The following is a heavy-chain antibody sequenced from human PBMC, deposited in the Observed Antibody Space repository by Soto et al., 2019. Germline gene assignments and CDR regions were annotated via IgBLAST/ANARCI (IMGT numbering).Heavy chain of an antibody. J-gene: IGHJ5*02. CDR1: GFTFSSYS. D-gene: IGHD2-15*01. CDR2: ISSSSSTI. CDR3: ARDLPRCSGGSCYPNWFDP. V-gene: IGHV3-48*01. Sequence: GGSPRLSCAASGFTFSSYSMNWVRQAPGKGLEWVSYISSSSSTIYYAVSVKGRFTISRDNAKNSLYLQMNSLRAEDTAVYYCARDLPRCSGGSCYPNWFDPWGQGTLVTVSS.